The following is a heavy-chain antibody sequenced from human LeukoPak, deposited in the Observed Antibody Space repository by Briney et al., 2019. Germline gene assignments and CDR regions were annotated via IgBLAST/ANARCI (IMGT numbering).Heavy chain of an antibody. CDR2: INHSGST. CDR1: GGSSSGYY. CDR3: ARGRFGVN. Sequence: PSETLSLTCAVYGGSSSGYYWSWIRQPPGKGLEWIGEINHSGSTNYNPSLKSRVTISVDTSRNQFSLKLSSVTAADTAVYYCARGRFGVNWGQGTLVTVSS. V-gene: IGHV4-34*01. J-gene: IGHJ4*02. D-gene: IGHD3-10*01.